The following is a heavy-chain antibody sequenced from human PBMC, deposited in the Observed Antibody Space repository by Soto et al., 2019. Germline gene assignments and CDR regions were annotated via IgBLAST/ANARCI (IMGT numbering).Heavy chain of an antibody. CDR2: FDPEDGEP. V-gene: IGHV1-24*01. Sequence: GASVKVSCKVSGYTLTELSIHWVRQAPGKGLEWMGGFDPEDGEPSHAQKSQGRVTMTEDTSTDTAYMELSSLSSEDTAVYYCETAGGVLRFLEWSPPNYYYDGMDVWGQGTTVTVSS. J-gene: IGHJ6*02. CDR1: GYTLTELS. CDR3: ETAGGVLRFLEWSPPNYYYDGMDV. D-gene: IGHD3-3*01.